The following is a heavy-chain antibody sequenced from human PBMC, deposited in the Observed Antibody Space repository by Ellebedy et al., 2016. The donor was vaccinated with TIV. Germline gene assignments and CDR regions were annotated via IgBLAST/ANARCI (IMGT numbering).Heavy chain of an antibody. Sequence: GGSLRLSCTASGFTFGDYAMSWFRQAPGKGLEWVGFIRSKAYGGTTEYAASVKGRFTISRDDSKSIAYLQMNSLKTEDTAVYYCTQAPVRIAAAGTGYYGMDVWGQGTTVTVSS. CDR2: IRSKAYGGTT. CDR3: TQAPVRIAAAGTGYYGMDV. V-gene: IGHV3-49*03. J-gene: IGHJ6*02. CDR1: GFTFGDYA. D-gene: IGHD6-13*01.